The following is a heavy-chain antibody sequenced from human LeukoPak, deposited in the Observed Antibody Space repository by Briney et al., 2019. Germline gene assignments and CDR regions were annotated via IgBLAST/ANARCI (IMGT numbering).Heavy chain of an antibody. V-gene: IGHV6-1*01. J-gene: IGHJ5*02. CDR3: ARDTYYYDSSGPAVRRWFDP. CDR2: TYYRSKWYN. Sequence: SQTLSLTCAISGGSVSSNSAAWNWIRQSPSRGLEWLGRTYYRSKWYNDYAVSVKSRITINPDTSKNRFSLQLNSVTPEDTAVYYCARDTYYYDSSGPAVRRWFDPWGQGTLVTVSS. D-gene: IGHD3-22*01. CDR1: GGSVSSNSAA.